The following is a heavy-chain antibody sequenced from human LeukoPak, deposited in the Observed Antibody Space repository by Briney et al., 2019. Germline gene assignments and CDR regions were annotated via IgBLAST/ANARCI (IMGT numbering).Heavy chain of an antibody. J-gene: IGHJ4*02. CDR2: IYDSGST. CDR3: PIDLTLRRGIFDF. V-gene: IGHV4-59*01. Sequence: PSETLSLTRSVSAGPPSTFYWSWIRQTPGKGLEWIGYIYDSGSTNYNPSLKNRVTLSLDMSMNQCSLKLRAVTAADTAVECCPIDLTLRRGIFDFWGQGTLVTVSS. CDR1: AGPPSTFY. D-gene: IGHD3-10*01.